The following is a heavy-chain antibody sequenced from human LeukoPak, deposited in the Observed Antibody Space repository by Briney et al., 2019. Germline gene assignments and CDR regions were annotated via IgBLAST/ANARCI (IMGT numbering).Heavy chain of an antibody. CDR1: GFTFSSYS. D-gene: IGHD3-9*01. J-gene: IGHJ4*02. V-gene: IGHV3-48*01. CDR3: ARGGYYDILTGYHPLDY. Sequence: GGSLRLSCAASGFTFSSYSMNWVRQAPGKGLEWVSYISSSSSTIYYADSVKGRFTISRDNAKNSLYLQMNSLRAEDTAVYYCARGGYYDILTGYHPLDYWGQGTLVTVSP. CDR2: ISSSSSTI.